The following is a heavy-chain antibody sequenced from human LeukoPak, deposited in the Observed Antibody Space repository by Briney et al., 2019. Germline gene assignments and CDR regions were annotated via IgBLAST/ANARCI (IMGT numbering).Heavy chain of an antibody. Sequence: QPGGSLRLSCAASGFTFSNYGMHWVRQAPGKGLEWVALIWYDGRTKFHADSVKGRFTISRDNSKNTLYLQMDSLRDEGTAVYYCAREWGRIAVAGGPGYWGQGTRVTVSS. CDR3: AREWGRIAVAGGPGY. CDR2: IWYDGRTK. D-gene: IGHD6-19*01. CDR1: GFTFSNYG. J-gene: IGHJ4*02. V-gene: IGHV3-33*01.